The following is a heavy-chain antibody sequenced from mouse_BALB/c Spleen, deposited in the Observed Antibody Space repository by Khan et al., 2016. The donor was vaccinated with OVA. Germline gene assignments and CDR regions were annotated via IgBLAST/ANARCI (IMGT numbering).Heavy chain of an antibody. CDR2: INFSCST. CDR3: ARDGSRYNYAMDY. J-gene: IGHJ4*01. CDR1: GYSITSDYA. Sequence: EVQLQESGPGLVHPSQSLSLTCTVTGYSITSDYAWNWIRQFPGNKLKWMGYINFSCSTNYNPALKSRISITRDTSKNQFFLQLNSVTTEDTATYYCARDGSRYNYAMDYWGQGTSVTVSS. D-gene: IGHD2-3*01. V-gene: IGHV3-2*02.